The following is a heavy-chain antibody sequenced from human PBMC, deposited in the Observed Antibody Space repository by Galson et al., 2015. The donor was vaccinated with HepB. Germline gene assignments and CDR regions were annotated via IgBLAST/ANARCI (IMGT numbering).Heavy chain of an antibody. CDR2: IIPIFGTA. J-gene: IGHJ2*01. CDR1: GGTFSSYA. Sequence: SVKVSCKASGGTFSSYAISWVRQAPGQGLEWMGGIIPIFGTANYAQKFQGRVTITADESTSTAYMELSSLRSEDTAVYYCARVSSGYSPSGWYFDLWGRGTLVPVSS. CDR3: ARVSSGYSPSGWYFDL. D-gene: IGHD3-22*01. V-gene: IGHV1-69*13.